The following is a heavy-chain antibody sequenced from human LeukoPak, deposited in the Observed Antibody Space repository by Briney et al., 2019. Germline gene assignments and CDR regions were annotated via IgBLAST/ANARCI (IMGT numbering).Heavy chain of an antibody. CDR1: GGSFSGYD. J-gene: IGHJ4*02. CDR3: ARDPACELRGFDY. Sequence: PSETLSLTCAVYGGSFSGYDWSWIRQPPGKGLEWIGEINHSGSTNYNPSLKSRVTISVDTSKNQFSLKLSSVTAADTAVYYCARDPACELRGFDYWGQGTLVTVSS. CDR2: INHSGST. V-gene: IGHV4-34*01. D-gene: IGHD1-26*01.